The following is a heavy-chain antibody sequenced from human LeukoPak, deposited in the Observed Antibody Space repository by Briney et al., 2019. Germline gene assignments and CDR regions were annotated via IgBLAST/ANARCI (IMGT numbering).Heavy chain of an antibody. J-gene: IGHJ4*02. CDR1: GYTFTSYG. CDR3: ASAHSSWYSLDY. V-gene: IGHV1-18*01. D-gene: IGHD6-13*01. CDR2: ISAYNGNT. Sequence: ASVTVSCKASGYTFTSYGISWVRQAPGQGLEWMGWISAYNGNTNYAQKLQGRVTMTTDTSTSTAYMGLRSLRSDDTAVYYCASAHSSWYSLDYWGQGTLVTVSS.